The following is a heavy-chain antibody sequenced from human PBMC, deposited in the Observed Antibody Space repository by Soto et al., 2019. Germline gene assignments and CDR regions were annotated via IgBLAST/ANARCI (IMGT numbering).Heavy chain of an antibody. D-gene: IGHD2-8*01. Sequence: GGSLRLSCAASGFTFSSYGMHWVRQAPGKGLEWVAVISYDGSNKYYADSVKGRFTISRDNSKNTLYLQMNSLRAEDTAVYYCAKDRLMVYDDDYYYYGMDVRGQGTTVTVSS. J-gene: IGHJ6*02. CDR2: ISYDGSNK. CDR1: GFTFSSYG. V-gene: IGHV3-30*18. CDR3: AKDRLMVYDDDYYYYGMDV.